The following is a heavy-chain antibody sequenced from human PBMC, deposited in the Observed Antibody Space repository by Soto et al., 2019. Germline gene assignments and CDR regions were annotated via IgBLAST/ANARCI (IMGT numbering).Heavy chain of an antibody. CDR3: ATEQTTDIVVVPAAIDY. V-gene: IGHV1-69*02. Sequence: QVQLVQSGAEVKKPGSSVKVSCKASGGTFSSYTISWVRQAPGQGLEWMGRIIPILGIANYAQKFQGRVTITADKSTSTGYMELSSLRSEDTAVYYCATEQTTDIVVVPAAIDYWGQGTLVTVSS. CDR2: IIPILGIA. J-gene: IGHJ4*02. D-gene: IGHD2-2*01. CDR1: GGTFSSYT.